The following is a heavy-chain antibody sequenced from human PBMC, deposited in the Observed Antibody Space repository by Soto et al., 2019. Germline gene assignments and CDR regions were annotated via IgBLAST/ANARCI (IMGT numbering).Heavy chain of an antibody. CDR2: MYYSGST. CDR3: ASTHTYYYDSSGYYPHY. J-gene: IGHJ4*02. CDR1: GGSISSYY. D-gene: IGHD3-22*01. Sequence: QVQLQESGPGLVKPSETLSLTCTVSGGSISSYYWSWNRQPPGKGLEWIGYMYYSGSTNHNPSLKSRVTISEATSMNHFSLKLSSVTAADTTVYYCASTHTYYYDSSGYYPHYWGQGTLVTVSS. V-gene: IGHV4-59*01.